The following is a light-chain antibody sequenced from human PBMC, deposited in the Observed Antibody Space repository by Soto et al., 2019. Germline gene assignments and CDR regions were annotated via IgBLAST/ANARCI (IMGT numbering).Light chain of an antibody. CDR3: EYYGNSIT. CDR1: QSISHKH. J-gene: IGKJ4*01. CDR2: GTS. Sequence: EIVLTQSPGTLSLSPGERITLSCRASQSISHKHLAWYQQKPGQAPRLLIHGTSNRATGIPDRFSGSGSGTDFTLTFSRLEPEDFAVYYCEYYGNSITFGGGTKVEIK. V-gene: IGKV3-20*01.